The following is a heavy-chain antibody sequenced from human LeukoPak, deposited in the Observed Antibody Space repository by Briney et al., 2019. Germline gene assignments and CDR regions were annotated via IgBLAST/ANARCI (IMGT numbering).Heavy chain of an antibody. CDR3: ASPNSRGIAAAGYYYYYMDV. J-gene: IGHJ6*03. V-gene: IGHV7-4-1*02. Sequence: GASVKVSSKASGYTFTSYAMNWVRQAPGQGLEWMGWINTNTGNPTYAQGFTGRFVFSLDTSVSTAYLQISSLKAEDTAVYYCASPNSRGIAAAGYYYYYMDVWGKGTTVTVSS. CDR2: INTNTGNP. CDR1: GYTFTSYA. D-gene: IGHD6-13*01.